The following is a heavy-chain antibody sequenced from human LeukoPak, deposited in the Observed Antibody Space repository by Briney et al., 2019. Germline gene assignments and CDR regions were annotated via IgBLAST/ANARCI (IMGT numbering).Heavy chain of an antibody. CDR3: ARLNGDYSVDY. CDR1: GYTFTSYY. Sequence: ASVKVSCKASGYTFTSYYMHWVRQAPGQGLEWMGGIIPIFGTANYAQKFQGRVTITADESTSTAYMELSSLRSEDTAVYYCARLNGDYSVDYWGQGTLVTVSS. J-gene: IGHJ4*02. CDR2: IIPIFGTA. D-gene: IGHD4-17*01. V-gene: IGHV1-69*13.